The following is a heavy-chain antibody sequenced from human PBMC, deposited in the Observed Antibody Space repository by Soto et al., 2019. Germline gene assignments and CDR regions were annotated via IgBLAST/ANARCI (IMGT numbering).Heavy chain of an antibody. CDR3: ARSGGDSQYYYALDV. CDR1: GFTFKTHW. J-gene: IGHJ6*02. CDR2: INSDGSTT. Sequence: GGSLRLSCAASGFTFKTHWMNWVRQVPGKGLVWVSRINSDGSTTTYADSVKGRLTISRGNAKNTLSLQMNSLRAEDTAVYYCARSGGDSQYYYALDVWGQGTTVTVSS. V-gene: IGHV3-74*01. D-gene: IGHD2-21*02.